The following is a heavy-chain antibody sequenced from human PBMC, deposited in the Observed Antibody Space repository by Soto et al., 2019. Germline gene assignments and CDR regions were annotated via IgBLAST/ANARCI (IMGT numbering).Heavy chain of an antibody. J-gene: IGHJ3*02. CDR1: GYTFTGYY. Sequence: QVQLVQSGAEVKKPGASVKVSCKASGYTFTGYYMHWVRQAPGQGLEWMGWINPNSGGTNYAQKFQGWVTMTRDTSISTAYMELSRLRSDDTAVYYCARDQLRGTGNDDFDIWGQGTMVTVSS. D-gene: IGHD1-1*01. V-gene: IGHV1-2*04. CDR3: ARDQLRGTGNDDFDI. CDR2: INPNSGGT.